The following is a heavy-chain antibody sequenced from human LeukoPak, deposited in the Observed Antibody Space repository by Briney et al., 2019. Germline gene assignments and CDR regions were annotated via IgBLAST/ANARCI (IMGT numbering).Heavy chain of an antibody. J-gene: IGHJ6*03. CDR3: AKGPPRFGYYYYMDV. V-gene: IGHV3-23*01. CDR1: GFTFSSYA. CDR2: ISASGGST. D-gene: IGHD3-10*01. Sequence: GGSLRLSCAASGFTFSSYAMSWVRQAPGKGPEWVSAISASGGSTYYADSVKGRFTMSRDNSKNTLYLQMNSLRAEDTAVYYCAKGPPRFGYYYYMDVWGKGTTVTVSS.